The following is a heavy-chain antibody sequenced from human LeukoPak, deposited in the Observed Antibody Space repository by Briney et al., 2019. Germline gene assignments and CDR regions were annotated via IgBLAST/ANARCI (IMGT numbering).Heavy chain of an antibody. CDR2: ISSSSSYI. D-gene: IGHD5-18*01. CDR1: GFTFSSDS. J-gene: IGHJ6*03. CDR3: ARARDTAMAAYYDYMDV. Sequence: GGSLRLSCAASGFTFSSDSMNSVRQAPGKGPEWVSSISSSSSYIYYADSVKDRFTISRDNAKNSLYLQMNSLRAEDTAVYYCARARDTAMAAYYDYMDVWGKGTTVTVSS. V-gene: IGHV3-21*01.